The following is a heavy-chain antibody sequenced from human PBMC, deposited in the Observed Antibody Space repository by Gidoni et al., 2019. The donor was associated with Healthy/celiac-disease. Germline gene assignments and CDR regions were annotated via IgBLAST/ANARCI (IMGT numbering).Heavy chain of an antibody. CDR1: GGSISSYY. V-gene: IGHV4-4*07. J-gene: IGHJ2*01. CDR3: ARGGRITMVRGPLSPVGWYFDL. CDR2: IYTSGST. Sequence: QVQLQESGPGLVKPSETLSLTCTVSGGSISSYYWSWIRQPAGKGLEWIGRIYTSGSTNYNPSLKSRVTMSVDTSKNQFSLKLSSVTAADTAVYYCARGGRITMVRGPLSPVGWYFDLWGRGTLVTVSS. D-gene: IGHD3-10*01.